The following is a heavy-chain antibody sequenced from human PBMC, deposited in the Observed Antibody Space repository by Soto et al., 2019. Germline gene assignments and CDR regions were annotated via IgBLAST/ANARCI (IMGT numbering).Heavy chain of an antibody. V-gene: IGHV3-23*01. Sequence: PGGSLRLSCAASGFTFSSYAMTWVRQAPGKGLEWVSTLSGSGGSTYYAASVKGRFTISRDNSKDTLYLEMNSLRGEDTAVYFCAKQQGPGTPYYYAMDVWGQGTAVTVS. CDR3: AKQQGPGTPYYYAMDV. CDR2: LSGSGGST. CDR1: GFTFSSYA. J-gene: IGHJ6*02. D-gene: IGHD1-1*01.